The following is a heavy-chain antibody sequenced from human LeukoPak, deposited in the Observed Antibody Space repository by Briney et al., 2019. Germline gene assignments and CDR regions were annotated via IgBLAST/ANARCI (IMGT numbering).Heavy chain of an antibody. Sequence: PGGSLRLSCAASGFTFSSYSMNWVRQAPGKGLEWVSSISSSSYIYYADSVKGRFTISRDNAKNSLYLQMNSLRAEDTAVYYCARDQARYDFWSGYYFDYWGQGTLVTVSS. D-gene: IGHD3-3*01. CDR1: GFTFSSYS. V-gene: IGHV3-21*06. J-gene: IGHJ4*02. CDR2: ISSSSYI. CDR3: ARDQARYDFWSGYYFDY.